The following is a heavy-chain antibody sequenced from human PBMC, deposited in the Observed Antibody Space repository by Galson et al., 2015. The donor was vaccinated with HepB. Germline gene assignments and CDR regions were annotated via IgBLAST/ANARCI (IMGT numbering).Heavy chain of an antibody. CDR2: ISSSSSYI. CDR3: ARVPCTNGVCYVSYYYYGMDV. CDR1: GFTFSSYS. Sequence: SLRLSCAASGFTFSSYSMNWVRQAPGKGLEWVSSISSSSSYIYYADSMKGRFTISRDNAKNSLYLQMNSLRAEDTAVYYCARVPCTNGVCYVSYYYYGMDVWGQGTTVTVSS. D-gene: IGHD2-8*01. J-gene: IGHJ6*02. V-gene: IGHV3-21*01.